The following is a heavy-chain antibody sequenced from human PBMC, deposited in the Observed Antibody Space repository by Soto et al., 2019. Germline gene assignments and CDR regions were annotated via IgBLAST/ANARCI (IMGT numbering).Heavy chain of an antibody. D-gene: IGHD3-16*02. V-gene: IGHV3-21*01. Sequence: GGSLRLSCAASGFTFSTYSMNWVRQAPGKGLEWVSSISSSSSYIFYADSVKGRFTISRDNAKNSLYLQMNSLRAEDTAVYYCATIVGGSYRLSPGYWGQGTLVTVSS. CDR2: ISSSSSYI. J-gene: IGHJ4*02. CDR1: GFTFSTYS. CDR3: ATIVGGSYRLSPGY.